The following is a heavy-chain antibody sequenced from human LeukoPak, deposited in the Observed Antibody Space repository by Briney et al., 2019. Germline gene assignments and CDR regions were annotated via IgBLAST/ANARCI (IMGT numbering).Heavy chain of an antibody. Sequence: PGGSLRLSCAASGFTFSSYAMNWVRQAPGKGLEWVPGISGSGGSTYYADSVKGRFAISRDKSKKTLYLQMNSLRADDTAVYYCAKGYCSSTACYFGADYWGQGTLVTVSS. V-gene: IGHV3-23*01. CDR2: ISGSGGST. J-gene: IGHJ4*02. CDR3: AKGYCSSTACYFGADY. CDR1: GFTFSSYA. D-gene: IGHD2-2*01.